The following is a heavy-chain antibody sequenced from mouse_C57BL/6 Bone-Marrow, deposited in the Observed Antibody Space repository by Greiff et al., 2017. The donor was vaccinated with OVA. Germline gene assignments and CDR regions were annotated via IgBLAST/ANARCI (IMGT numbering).Heavy chain of an antibody. Sequence: QVQLQQSGADLAKPGASVKLSCKASGYAFTSYWMHWVKQRPGQGLEWIGYINPSSGYTKYNQKFKDKATLTADKSSSTAYMQLSSLTDEDAAVYYCARDWDVDAMDYWGQGTSVTVSS. CDR2: INPSSGYT. D-gene: IGHD4-1*01. V-gene: IGHV1-7*01. CDR1: GYAFTSYW. CDR3: ARDWDVDAMDY. J-gene: IGHJ4*01.